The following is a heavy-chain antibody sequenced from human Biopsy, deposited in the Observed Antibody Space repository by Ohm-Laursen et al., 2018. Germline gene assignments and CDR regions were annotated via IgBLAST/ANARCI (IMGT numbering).Heavy chain of an antibody. CDR1: GDSISSYY. J-gene: IGHJ6*02. V-gene: IGHV4-59*07. Sequence: SDTLSLTCTVSGDSISSYYWSWIRQPPGKGLEWTGYVYYTGSTDYNPSLQSRVTISVDTSKNQFSLRLNSVTAADTAVYYCARATNSTGWPYYYFYGMDVWGQGTTVTVSS. CDR2: VYYTGST. CDR3: ARATNSTGWPYYYFYGMDV. D-gene: IGHD2/OR15-2a*01.